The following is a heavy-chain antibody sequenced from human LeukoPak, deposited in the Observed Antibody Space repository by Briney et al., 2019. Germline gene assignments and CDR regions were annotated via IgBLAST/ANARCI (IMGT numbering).Heavy chain of an antibody. V-gene: IGHV1-8*01. CDR3: ARGQVLRYFDWLSTPTYYFDY. CDR1: GYTFSSYT. D-gene: IGHD3-9*01. Sequence: ASVKVSCKTSGYTFSSYTITWVRQATGQGLEWMGWMNPNSGNTGYAQKFQGRVTITRNTSISTAYMELSSLRSEDTAVYYCARGQVLRYFDWLSTPTYYFDYWGQGTLVTVSS. CDR2: MNPNSGNT. J-gene: IGHJ4*02.